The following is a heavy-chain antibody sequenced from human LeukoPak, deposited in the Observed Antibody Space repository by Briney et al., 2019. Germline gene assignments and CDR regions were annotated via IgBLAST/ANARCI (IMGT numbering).Heavy chain of an antibody. CDR1: GFTFSSYA. CDR2: ISYDGSNK. V-gene: IGHV3-30-3*01. Sequence: GGSLRLSCAASGFTFSSYAMHWVRQAPGKGLEWVAVISYDGSNKYYADSVKGRFTISRDNSKNTLYLQMNSLRAEDTAVYYCANCDPSPYYYGMDVWGQGTTVTVSS. CDR3: ANCDPSPYYYGMDV. J-gene: IGHJ6*02. D-gene: IGHD2-21*02.